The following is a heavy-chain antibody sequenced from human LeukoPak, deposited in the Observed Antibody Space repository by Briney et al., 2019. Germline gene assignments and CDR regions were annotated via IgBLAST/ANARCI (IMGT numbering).Heavy chain of an antibody. Sequence: GGSLRLYCAASGFTLSSYAMSWVRQAPGKGLEWVSAISGSGGSTYYADSVKGRFTISRDNSKNTLYLQMNSLRAEDTAVYYCAEERDSSGVLQYFQHWGQGTLVTVSS. J-gene: IGHJ1*01. D-gene: IGHD3-22*01. CDR1: GFTLSSYA. CDR3: AEERDSSGVLQYFQH. V-gene: IGHV3-23*01. CDR2: ISGSGGST.